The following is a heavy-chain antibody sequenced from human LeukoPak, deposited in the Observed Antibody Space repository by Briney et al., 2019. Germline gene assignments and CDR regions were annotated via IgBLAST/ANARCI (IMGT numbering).Heavy chain of an antibody. CDR2: ISSDAINK. Sequence: GGSLRLSCVASGFTFSTYGMNWVRQAPGKGLEWVAVISSDAINKYYADSVKGRFTISRDNSKNTLYLQMNSLRAEDTAVYYCAKVSLNFWSGYYDYWGQGTLVTASS. V-gene: IGHV3-30*18. J-gene: IGHJ4*02. D-gene: IGHD3-3*01. CDR3: AKVSLNFWSGYYDY. CDR1: GFTFSTYG.